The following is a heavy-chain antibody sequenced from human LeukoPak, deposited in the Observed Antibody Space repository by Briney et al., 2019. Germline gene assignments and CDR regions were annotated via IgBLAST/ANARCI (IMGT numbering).Heavy chain of an antibody. V-gene: IGHV1-2*02. Sequence: GASVKVSCKASGYTFTSYYMHWVRQAPGQGLEWMGWINPNSGGTNYAQKFQGRVTMTRDTSISTAYMELSRLRSDDTAVYYCARDPYFGVASHDYWGQGTLVAVSS. CDR2: INPNSGGT. D-gene: IGHD3-3*01. J-gene: IGHJ4*02. CDR3: ARDPYFGVASHDY. CDR1: GYTFTSYY.